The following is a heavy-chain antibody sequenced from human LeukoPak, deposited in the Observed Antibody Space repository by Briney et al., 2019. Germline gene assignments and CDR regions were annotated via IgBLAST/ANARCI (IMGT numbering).Heavy chain of an antibody. CDR2: IYYSGST. V-gene: IGHV4-59*01. D-gene: IGHD2-15*01. CDR1: GGSISSYY. Sequence: SETLSLTCTVSGGSISSYYWSWIRQPPGKGLEWIGYIYYSGSTNYNPSLKSRVTISVDTSKNQFSLKLSSVTAADTAVYYCARRGYCSGGSCYGYWGQGTLVTVSS. J-gene: IGHJ4*02. CDR3: ARRGYCSGGSCYGY.